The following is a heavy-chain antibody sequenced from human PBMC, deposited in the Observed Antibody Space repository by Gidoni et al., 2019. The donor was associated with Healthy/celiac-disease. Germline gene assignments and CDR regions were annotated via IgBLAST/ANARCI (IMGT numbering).Heavy chain of an antibody. V-gene: IGHV4-31*03. CDR2: IYYSGST. CDR1: GGSISSGGYY. CDR3: ARTYCSSTSCYLFDY. J-gene: IGHJ4*02. D-gene: IGHD2-2*01. Sequence: QVQLQESCPGLVQPSQTLSLTCTVSGGSISSGGYYWSWIRQHPGKGLEWIGYIYYSGSTYYNPSLKSRVTISVDTSKNQFSLKLSSVTAADTAVYYCARTYCSSTSCYLFDYWGQGTLVTVSS.